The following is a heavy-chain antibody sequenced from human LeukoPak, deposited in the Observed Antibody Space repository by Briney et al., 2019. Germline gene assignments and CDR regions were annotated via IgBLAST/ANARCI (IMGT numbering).Heavy chain of an antibody. V-gene: IGHV4-38-2*02. J-gene: IGHJ4*02. D-gene: IGHD3-3*01. Sequence: PSETLSFTCTVSGYSISSGYYWGWIRQPPGKGLEWIGRIYHSGSTYYNPSLKSRVTISVDTSKNQFSLKLSSVTAADTAVYYCARLTTIFGVVMGYYFDYWGQGTLVTVSS. CDR2: IYHSGST. CDR3: ARLTTIFGVVMGYYFDY. CDR1: GYSISSGYY.